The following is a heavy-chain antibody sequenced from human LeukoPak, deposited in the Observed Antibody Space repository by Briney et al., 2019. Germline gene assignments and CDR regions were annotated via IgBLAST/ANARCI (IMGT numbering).Heavy chain of an antibody. J-gene: IGHJ3*02. Sequence: GGSLRLSCEASGFSISLYTMNWVRQAPGKGLEWVSYIHSSSETIYYGDSVKGRFTISRDNGKNSLYLQMNSLGVEDTAVYYCARATTVTTPWDAFDIWGQGTMVTVSS. CDR1: GFSISLYT. CDR2: IHSSSETI. V-gene: IGHV3-48*04. D-gene: IGHD4-17*01. CDR3: ARATTVTTPWDAFDI.